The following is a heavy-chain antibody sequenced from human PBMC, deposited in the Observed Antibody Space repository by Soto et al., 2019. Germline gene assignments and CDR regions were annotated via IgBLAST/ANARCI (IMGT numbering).Heavy chain of an antibody. D-gene: IGHD3-22*01. V-gene: IGHV4-30-4*01. Sequence: PSETLSLTCTVSGGSISSGDYYWSWIRQPPGKGLEWIGYIYYSGSTYYNPSPKSRVTISVDTSKNQFSLKLSSVTAADTAVYYCARGRYYDSSGYYYIWGQGTLVTVSS. CDR3: ARGRYYDSSGYYYI. CDR1: GGSISSGDYY. CDR2: IYYSGST. J-gene: IGHJ4*02.